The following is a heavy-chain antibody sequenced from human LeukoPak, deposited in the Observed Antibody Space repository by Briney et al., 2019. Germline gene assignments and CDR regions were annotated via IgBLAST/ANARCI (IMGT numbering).Heavy chain of an antibody. Sequence: PSETLSLTRTVSGYPISSGYYLGRIPQPPGKGVEWAGVNHHSGSTYYNPSLKSRVTISVDTSKNQFSLQLSSVTAADTAVYYCAREADAPITMVRGVIGYWGQGTLVTVSS. V-gene: IGHV4-38-2*02. CDR3: AREADAPITMVRGVIGY. CDR2: NHHSGST. CDR1: GYPISSGYY. D-gene: IGHD3-10*01. J-gene: IGHJ4*02.